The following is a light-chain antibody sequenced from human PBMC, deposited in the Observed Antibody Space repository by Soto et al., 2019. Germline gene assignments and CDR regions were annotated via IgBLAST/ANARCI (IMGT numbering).Light chain of an antibody. CDR2: GAS. J-gene: IGKJ2*01. CDR1: QSVSSSY. V-gene: IGKV3-20*01. Sequence: EIVLTQSPGTLSLSPGERATLSCRASQSVSSSYLAWYQQKPGQAPRLLIYGASSRATGIPDRYSGSGSGTDLTLTISRLEPEDFAVYYCQQYGSSPNTFGQGTNLEIK. CDR3: QQYGSSPNT.